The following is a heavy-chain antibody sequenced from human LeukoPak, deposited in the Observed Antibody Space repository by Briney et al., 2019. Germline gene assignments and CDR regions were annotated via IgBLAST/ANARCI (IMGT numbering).Heavy chain of an antibody. CDR2: INHSGST. V-gene: IGHV4-34*01. CDR1: GGSFSGYY. J-gene: IGHJ4*02. CDR3: AREDYDYNWGSYRLPLFDY. Sequence: SETLSLTCAVYGGSFSGYYWSWIRQPPGKGLEWIGEINHSGSTNYNPSLKSRVTISVDTSKNQFSLKLSSVTAADTAVYYCAREDYDYNWGSYRLPLFDYWGQGTLVTVSS. D-gene: IGHD3-16*02.